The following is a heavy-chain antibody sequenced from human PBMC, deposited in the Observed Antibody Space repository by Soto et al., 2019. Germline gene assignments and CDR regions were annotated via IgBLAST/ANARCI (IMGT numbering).Heavy chain of an antibody. CDR2: ISSHNGNT. V-gene: IGHV1-18*01. CDR3: ARVAYGGNYCDY. Sequence: QVQLVQSGVEVKKPGASVKVSCKASGDTLTSYAISWVRQAPGQGLEWMGWISSHNGNTNYAQKLQGRVTMTTDASTSTAYMELRSLRSDDTAVYHCARVAYGGNYCDYWGQGTLVTVSS. J-gene: IGHJ4*02. CDR1: GDTLTSYA. D-gene: IGHD4-17*01.